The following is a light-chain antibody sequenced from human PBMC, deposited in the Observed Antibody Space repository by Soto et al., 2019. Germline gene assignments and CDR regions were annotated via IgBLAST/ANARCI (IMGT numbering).Light chain of an antibody. Sequence: EIVLTQSPGTLSLSPGERATLSCRASQSVSSNHLAWYQQKPGQAPRLLIYGASTRASGIPDRFSGSGSGTDFTLTISRLEPEDFAVYYCQQYGRSPRTFGQGTKVDIK. CDR2: GAS. CDR1: QSVSSNH. CDR3: QQYGRSPRT. J-gene: IGKJ1*01. V-gene: IGKV3-20*01.